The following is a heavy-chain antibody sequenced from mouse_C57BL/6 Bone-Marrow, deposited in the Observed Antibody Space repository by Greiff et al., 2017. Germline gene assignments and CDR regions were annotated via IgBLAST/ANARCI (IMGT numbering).Heavy chain of an antibody. CDR1: GYTFTSYT. J-gene: IGHJ3*01. V-gene: IGHV1-4*01. CDR3: ARGYYYGSREAWFAY. Sequence: QVQLQQSGAELARPGASVKMSCKASGYTFTSYTMHWVKQRPGQGLEWIGYINPSSGYTKYNQKFKDKATLTADKSSSTAYMQLSSLTSEDSAVYYCARGYYYGSREAWFAYWGQGTLVTVSA. CDR2: INPSSGYT. D-gene: IGHD1-1*01.